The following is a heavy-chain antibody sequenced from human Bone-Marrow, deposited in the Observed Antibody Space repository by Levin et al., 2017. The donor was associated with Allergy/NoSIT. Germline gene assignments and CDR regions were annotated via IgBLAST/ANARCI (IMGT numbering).Heavy chain of an antibody. Sequence: SETLSLTCTVSGASLSSYYWTWIRQPPGKGLEWIGYILHTGSTNYNSSLKNRVTMSVDTSKTQFSLKLTSMTAADTAVYYCARGANAESGSSFGPPFDRLGQGTLVTVSS. J-gene: IGHJ4*02. CDR2: ILHTGST. CDR3: ARGANAESGSSFGPPFDR. V-gene: IGHV4-59*01. CDR1: GASLSSYY. D-gene: IGHD3-10*01.